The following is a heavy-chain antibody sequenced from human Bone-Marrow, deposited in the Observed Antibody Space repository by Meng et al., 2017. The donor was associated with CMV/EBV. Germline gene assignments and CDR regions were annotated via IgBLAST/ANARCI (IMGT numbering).Heavy chain of an antibody. Sequence: GGSLRLSCAASGFTVSSNYMSWVRQAPGKGLVWVSRINSDGSSTSYADSVKGRFTISRDNAKNTLYLQMNSLRAEDTAVYYCARDYPGVGIDSSSSSWFDPWGQGPLVTVSS. D-gene: IGHD6-6*01. J-gene: IGHJ5*02. CDR1: GFTVSSNY. CDR2: INSDGSST. V-gene: IGHV3-74*01. CDR3: ARDYPGVGIDSSSSSWFDP.